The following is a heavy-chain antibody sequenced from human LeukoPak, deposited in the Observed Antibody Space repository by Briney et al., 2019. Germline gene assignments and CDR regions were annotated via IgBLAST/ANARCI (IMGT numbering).Heavy chain of an antibody. CDR1: GFTFSSYG. CDR3: AKDQGYDSSGAYY. D-gene: IGHD3-22*01. CDR2: ISYDGSNK. J-gene: IGHJ4*02. V-gene: IGHV3-30*18. Sequence: GGSLRLSCVASGFTFSSYGMHWVRQAPGKGLEWVAVISYDGSNKYYADSVKGRFTISRDNSKNTLYLQMNSLRAEDTAVYYCAKDQGYDSSGAYYWGQGTLVTVSS.